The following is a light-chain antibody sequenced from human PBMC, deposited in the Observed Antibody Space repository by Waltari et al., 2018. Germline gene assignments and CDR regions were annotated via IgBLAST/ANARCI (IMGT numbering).Light chain of an antibody. CDR1: GTDVGGYIY. V-gene: IGLV2-11*01. J-gene: IGLJ1*01. CDR2: DFD. Sequence: QSALTQPRSVSGSPGPSVTISCPGTGTDVGGYIYVSWYHHHPGRAPKVVIYDFDKRPSGVPDRFSGSQSGKTASLTISGLQAEDEGDYYCCSYAGRYTFVFGSGTRVTVL. CDR3: CSYAGRYTFV.